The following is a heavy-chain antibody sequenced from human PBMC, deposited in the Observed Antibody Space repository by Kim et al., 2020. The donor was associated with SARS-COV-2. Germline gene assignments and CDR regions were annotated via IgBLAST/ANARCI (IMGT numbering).Heavy chain of an antibody. J-gene: IGHJ4*02. CDR2: INPNSGGT. V-gene: IGHV1-2*06. Sequence: ASVKVSCKASGYTFTGYYMHWVRQAHGQGLEWMGRINPNSGGTNYAQKFQGRVTMTRDTSISTAYMELSRLRSDDTAVYYCARDLPPEVTIFGVVIREYYFDYWGQGTLVTVSS. CDR1: GYTFTGYY. CDR3: ARDLPPEVTIFGVVIREYYFDY. D-gene: IGHD3-3*01.